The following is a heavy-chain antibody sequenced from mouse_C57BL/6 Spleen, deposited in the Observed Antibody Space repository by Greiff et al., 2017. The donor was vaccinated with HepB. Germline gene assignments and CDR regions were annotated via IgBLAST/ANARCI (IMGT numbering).Heavy chain of an antibody. CDR1: GFNFKDDY. D-gene: IGHD2-5*01. J-gene: IGHJ3*01. CDR2: IDPENGDT. V-gene: IGHV14-4*01. Sequence: VQLQQSGAELVRPGASVKLSCTASGFNFKDDYMHWVKQRPEQGLEWIGWIDPENGDTEYASKFQGKATITADTSSNTAYLQLSSLTSEDTAVYYCAFYSNPFAYWGQGTLVTVSA. CDR3: AFYSNPFAY.